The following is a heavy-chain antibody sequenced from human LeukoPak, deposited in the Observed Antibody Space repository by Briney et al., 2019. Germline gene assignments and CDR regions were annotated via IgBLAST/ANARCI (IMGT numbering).Heavy chain of an antibody. J-gene: IGHJ5*02. CDR1: GYTFTSYD. Sequence: GASVKVSCKASGYTFTSYDINWVRQATGHGLEWMGWMNPNSGNTGYAQKFQGRVTITRNTSISTAYMELSGLRSEDTAVYYCARAPGEGYYDILTGYDWFDPWGQGTLVTVSS. CDR2: MNPNSGNT. CDR3: ARAPGEGYYDILTGYDWFDP. V-gene: IGHV1-8*03. D-gene: IGHD3-9*01.